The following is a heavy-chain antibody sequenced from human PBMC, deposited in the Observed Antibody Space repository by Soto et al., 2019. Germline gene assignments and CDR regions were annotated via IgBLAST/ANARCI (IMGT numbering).Heavy chain of an antibody. CDR1: GGTFSSYA. D-gene: IGHD3-3*01. Sequence: SVKVSCKASGGTFSSYAISWVRQAPGQGLEWMGGIIPIFGTANYAQKFQGRVTITADKSTSTAYMELSSLRSEDTAVYYCAAAFLEWLSPFDYWGQGTLVTVSS. CDR3: AAAFLEWLSPFDY. V-gene: IGHV1-69*06. J-gene: IGHJ4*02. CDR2: IIPIFGTA.